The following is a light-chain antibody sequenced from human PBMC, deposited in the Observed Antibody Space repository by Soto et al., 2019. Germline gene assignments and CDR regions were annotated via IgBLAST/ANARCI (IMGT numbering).Light chain of an antibody. V-gene: IGKV3D-15*01. J-gene: IGKJ1*01. CDR3: QHYNSYSEA. Sequence: EIVLTQPPATLSLSQGVRATLSCRASQSVGKYLVWYQQKPGQAPRLLIYDASSRATGIPARFSGSGSGTDFTLTISSLQPDDFATYYCQHYNSYSEAFGQGTKVDIK. CDR1: QSVGKY. CDR2: DAS.